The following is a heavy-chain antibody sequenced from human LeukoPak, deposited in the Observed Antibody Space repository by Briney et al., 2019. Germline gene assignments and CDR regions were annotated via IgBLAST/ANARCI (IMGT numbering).Heavy chain of an antibody. CDR2: ISGSGTNT. CDR3: ARVDTVMAYYFDL. D-gene: IGHD5-18*01. V-gene: IGHV3-23*01. J-gene: IGHJ4*02. CDR1: GFTFTNHA. Sequence: PGGSLRLSCTASGFTFTNHAMSWVRQAPGKGLEWVSAISGSGTNTYYADSVRGRFTISKDNSKNTLYLQMSSLRAEDTAVYYCARVDTVMAYYFDLWGQGTLVTVPS.